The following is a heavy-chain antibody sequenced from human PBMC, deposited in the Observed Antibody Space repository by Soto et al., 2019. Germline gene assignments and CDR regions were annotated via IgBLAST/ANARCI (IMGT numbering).Heavy chain of an antibody. J-gene: IGHJ5*02. D-gene: IGHD2-2*01. V-gene: IGHV1-69*12. Sequence: QVQLVQSGAEVKKPGSSVKVSCKASGGTFSSYAISWVRQAPGQGLEWMGGIIPIFGTANYAQKFQGRVTSTAEDSTSTAYMELSSLRSEDTAVYYCAGAEDIVLVPAAKNWFDPWGQGTLVTVSS. CDR2: IIPIFGTA. CDR3: AGAEDIVLVPAAKNWFDP. CDR1: GGTFSSYA.